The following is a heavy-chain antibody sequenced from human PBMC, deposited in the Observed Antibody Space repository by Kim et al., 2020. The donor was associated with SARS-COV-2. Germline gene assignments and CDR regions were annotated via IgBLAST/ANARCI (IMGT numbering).Heavy chain of an antibody. CDR3: ARDAGYCTSTACYATYYFDF. CDR1: GFTLSRHS. D-gene: IGHD2-2*01. CDR2: VSSTSSYI. V-gene: IGHV3-21*01. Sequence: GGSLRLSCAASGFTLSRHSMNWVRQAPGKGLEWVSSVSSTSSYIYYADSVKGRFTISMDNVKTSLFLEMKSLRAEDAAVYYCARDAGYCTSTACYATYYFDFWAQGPLVTVSS. J-gene: IGHJ4*02.